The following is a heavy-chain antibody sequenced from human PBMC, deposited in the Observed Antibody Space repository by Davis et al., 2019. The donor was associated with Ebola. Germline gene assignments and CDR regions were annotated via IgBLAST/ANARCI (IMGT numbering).Heavy chain of an antibody. CDR3: ARIPSYGSGSSGAFDI. CDR2: IDWDDDK. CDR1: GFSLSTSGMC. J-gene: IGHJ3*02. D-gene: IGHD3-10*01. V-gene: IGHV2-70*11. Sequence: SGPTLVKSTQTLTLTCTFSGFSLSTSGMCVSWIRQPPGKALEWLARIDWDDDKYYSTSLKTRLTISKDTSKNQVVLTMTNMDPVDTATYYCARIPSYGSGSSGAFDIWGQGTMVTVSS.